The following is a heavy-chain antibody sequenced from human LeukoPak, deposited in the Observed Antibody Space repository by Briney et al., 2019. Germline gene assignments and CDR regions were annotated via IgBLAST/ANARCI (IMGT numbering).Heavy chain of an antibody. CDR3: AKEETPQVSTWYDL. CDR2: ISYEGGTQ. CDR1: GVTLSPYG. Sequence: GMSLRLSCAASGVTLSPYGMHWVRQAPGKGLEWVAVISYEGGTQHYADSVKGRFIISRDNPRNTLYLQMNILRTEDTAVYYCAKEETPQVSTWYDLWGQGTQVIVSS. D-gene: IGHD6-13*01. V-gene: IGHV3-30*18. J-gene: IGHJ5*02.